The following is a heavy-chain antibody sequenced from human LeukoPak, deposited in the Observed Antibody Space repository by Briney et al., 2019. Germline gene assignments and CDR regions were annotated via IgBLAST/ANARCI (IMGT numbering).Heavy chain of an antibody. D-gene: IGHD3-10*01. CDR3: AKGGAGPMVRGVKAFDY. Sequence: PGGSLRLSCAASGFTFSSYAMSWVRQAPGKGLEWVSAITDSGGTTYYADSVKGRFTISRDNSKNTLYLQMNSLRAEDTAVYYCAKGGAGPMVRGVKAFDYWGQGTLVTVSS. CDR2: ITDSGGTT. V-gene: IGHV3-23*01. J-gene: IGHJ4*02. CDR1: GFTFSSYA.